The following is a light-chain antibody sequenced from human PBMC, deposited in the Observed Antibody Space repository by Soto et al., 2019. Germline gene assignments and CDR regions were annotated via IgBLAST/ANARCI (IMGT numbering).Light chain of an antibody. CDR3: QQYGSSPFT. J-gene: IGKJ4*01. CDR1: QSVSSSY. V-gene: IGKV3-20*01. CDR2: GAS. Sequence: EIVLTQSPGTLSLSPGERATRSCRASQSVSSSYLAWYQQKPGQAPRLLIYGASSRATGNPDRFSGSGSGTDFTLTISRLEPEDFAVYYCQQYGSSPFTFGGGTKVEIK.